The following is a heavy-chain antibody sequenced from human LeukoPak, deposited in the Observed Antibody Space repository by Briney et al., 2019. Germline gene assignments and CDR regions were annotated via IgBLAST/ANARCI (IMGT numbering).Heavy chain of an antibody. D-gene: IGHD6-13*01. J-gene: IGHJ4*02. CDR1: GGSFSGYY. V-gene: IGHV4-34*01. Sequence: PSETLSLTCAVYGGSFSGYYRSWIRQPPGKGLEWIGEINHSGSTNYNPSLKSRVTISVDTSKNQFSLKLSSVTAADTAVYYCARLKAAAGSGYWGQGTLVTVSS. CDR3: ARLKAAAGSGY. CDR2: INHSGST.